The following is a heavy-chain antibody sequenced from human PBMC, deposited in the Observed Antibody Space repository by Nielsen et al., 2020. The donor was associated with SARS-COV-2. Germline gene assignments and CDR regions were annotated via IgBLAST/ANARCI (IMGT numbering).Heavy chain of an antibody. J-gene: IGHJ5*02. D-gene: IGHD6-13*01. V-gene: IGHV4-4*02. CDR3: ARDKGYSSSWYRWFDP. CDR1: GGSISSSNW. Sequence: SETLSLTCAVSGGSISSSNWWSWVRQPPGKGLEWIGEIYHSGSTNYNPSLKSRVTISVDTSKNQFSLKLSSVTAADTAVYYCARDKGYSSSWYRWFDPWGQGTLVTVSS. CDR2: IYHSGST.